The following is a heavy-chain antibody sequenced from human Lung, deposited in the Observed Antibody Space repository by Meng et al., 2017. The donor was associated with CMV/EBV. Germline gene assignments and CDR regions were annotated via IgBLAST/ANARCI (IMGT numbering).Heavy chain of an antibody. Sequence: GGPLRLXXAASGLTVNNNFLTGVRKGPGKGLEWVSAMYSGGSTYYTDSVKGRLTLSRDNSKNTLYLQMNRLRAEDTGVYYCVKEMYWDQSYHGMDVWGQGTTVTVSS. CDR2: MYSGGST. CDR1: GLTVNNNF. D-gene: IGHD2-8*02. V-gene: IGHV3-66*02. J-gene: IGHJ6*02. CDR3: VKEMYWDQSYHGMDV.